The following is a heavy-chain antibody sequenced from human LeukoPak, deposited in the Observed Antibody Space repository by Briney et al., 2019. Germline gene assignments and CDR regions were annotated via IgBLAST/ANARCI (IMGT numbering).Heavy chain of an antibody. CDR1: GFSFSSYS. V-gene: IGHV3-30-3*01. D-gene: IGHD3-22*01. Sequence: GTSLRLSCVASGFSFSSYSIHWVRRVPGKGLEWVAVMSVNGVNKYYADSVRGRFTVSRDNSKNTLYLQMNSLGAEDTAVYYCAKGDGYYYDSSGFDPWGQGTLVTVSS. CDR3: AKGDGYYYDSSGFDP. J-gene: IGHJ5*02. CDR2: MSVNGVNK.